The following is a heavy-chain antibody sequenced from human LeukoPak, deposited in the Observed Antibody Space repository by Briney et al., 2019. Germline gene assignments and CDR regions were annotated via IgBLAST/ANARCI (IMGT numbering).Heavy chain of an antibody. CDR3: ATANYYDSSGYVYFQH. Sequence: PGGSLRLSCAASGFTFSSYAMSWVRQAPGKGLEWVSAISGSGGSTYYADSVKGRFTISRDNSKNTLYLQMNSLRAEDTAVYYCATANYYDSSGYVYFQHWGQGTLVTVSS. J-gene: IGHJ1*01. CDR1: GFTFSSYA. V-gene: IGHV3-23*01. D-gene: IGHD3-22*01. CDR2: ISGSGGST.